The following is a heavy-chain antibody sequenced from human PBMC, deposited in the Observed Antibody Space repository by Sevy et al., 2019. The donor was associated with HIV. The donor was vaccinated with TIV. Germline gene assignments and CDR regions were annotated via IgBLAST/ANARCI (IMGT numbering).Heavy chain of an antibody. CDR3: ARDLPPSATTVAHFDC. V-gene: IGHV3-48*03. J-gene: IGHJ4*02. D-gene: IGHD4-17*01. CDR1: GFSFSSYE. CDR2: ISNSGSSL. Sequence: GGSLRLSCAASGFSFSSYEMNWVRQAPGKGLEWLSYISNSGSSLYYSDSVRGRFTISRDNARNSLYLQMNSLRAEDTAVYYCARDLPPSATTVAHFDCWGQGTLVTVSS.